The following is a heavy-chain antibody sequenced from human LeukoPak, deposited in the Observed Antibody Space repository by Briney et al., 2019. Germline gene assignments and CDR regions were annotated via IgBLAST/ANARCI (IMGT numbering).Heavy chain of an antibody. J-gene: IGHJ4*02. CDR1: GYTFTSYY. CDR3: AVWGSYRREFDY. V-gene: IGHV1-2*02. CDR2: INPNSGGT. Sequence: PKASVKVSCKASGYTFTSYYMHWVRQAPGQGLEWMGWINPNSGGTTYSQKFQGRVTMTRDTSISTAYMELSRLRSDDTAVYYCAVWGSYRREFDYWGQGTLVTVSS. D-gene: IGHD3-16*02.